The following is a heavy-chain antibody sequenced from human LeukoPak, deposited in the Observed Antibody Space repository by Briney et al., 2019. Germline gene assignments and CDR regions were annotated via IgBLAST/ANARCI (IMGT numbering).Heavy chain of an antibody. Sequence: PGGSLRLSCAASGFTFSSYSMNWARQAPGKGLEWVSSISSSSSYIYYADSVKGRFTISRDNAKNSLYLQMNSLRAEDTAVYYCARDLCSSTSCYAEPPFYYYGMDVWGKGTTVTVSS. V-gene: IGHV3-21*01. J-gene: IGHJ6*04. D-gene: IGHD2-2*01. CDR1: GFTFSSYS. CDR3: ARDLCSSTSCYAEPPFYYYGMDV. CDR2: ISSSSSYI.